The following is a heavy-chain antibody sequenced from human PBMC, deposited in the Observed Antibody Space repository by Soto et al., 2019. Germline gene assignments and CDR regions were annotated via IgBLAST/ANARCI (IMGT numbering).Heavy chain of an antibody. CDR1: GYSFTDYH. D-gene: IGHD2-8*01. Sequence: ASVKVSCKASGYSFTDYHIHWVRLAPGQGLEWLGRINPKSGGTSTAQKFQGWVTMTTDTSISTASMELTRLTSDDTAIYYCARGDSTDCSNGVCSFFYNHDMDVWGQGTTVTVSS. CDR3: ARGDSTDCSNGVCSFFYNHDMDV. V-gene: IGHV1-2*04. CDR2: INPKSGGT. J-gene: IGHJ6*02.